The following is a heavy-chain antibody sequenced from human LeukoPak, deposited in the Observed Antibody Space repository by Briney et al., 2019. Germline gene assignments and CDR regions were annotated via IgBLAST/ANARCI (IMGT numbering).Heavy chain of an antibody. D-gene: IGHD1-26*01. CDR3: TRASGTYSWFDP. Sequence: SETLSLTCNVSGASINNNYWGWIRRPPGKSLEYTGYVYYTGTTNYNPSLKGRVIISVDTSKNQFSLKLTSVTAADTALYYCTRASGTYSWFDPWGPGILVSVSS. CDR1: GASINNNY. CDR2: VYYTGTT. V-gene: IGHV4-59*01. J-gene: IGHJ5*02.